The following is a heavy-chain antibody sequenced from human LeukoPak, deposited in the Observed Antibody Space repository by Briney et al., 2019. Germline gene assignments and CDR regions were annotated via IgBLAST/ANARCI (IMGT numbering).Heavy chain of an antibody. J-gene: IGHJ2*01. CDR2: IYYSGST. V-gene: IGHV4-39*07. CDR3: AREPKGFLLPRGYFDL. D-gene: IGHD3-22*01. Sequence: PSETLSLTCTVSGGSISSSSHYWGWIRQPPGKGLEWIGSIYYSGSTYYNPSLKSRVTMSVDTSKNQFSLKLSSVTAADTAVYYCAREPKGFLLPRGYFDLWGRGTLVTVSS. CDR1: GGSISSSSHY.